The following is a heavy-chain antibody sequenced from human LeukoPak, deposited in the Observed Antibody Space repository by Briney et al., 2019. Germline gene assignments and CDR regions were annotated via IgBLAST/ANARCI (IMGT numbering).Heavy chain of an antibody. CDR3: AREGAYYYGSGSYYRGYAFDI. V-gene: IGHV3-7*03. J-gene: IGHJ3*02. Sequence: GGSLRLSCAASGFTFSSYWMSWVRQAPGKGLEWVANIKQDGSEKYYVDSVKGRFTISRDNAKNSLYLQMNSLRAEDTAVYYCAREGAYYYGSGSYYRGYAFDIWAKGQWSPSLQ. CDR1: GFTFSSYW. CDR2: IKQDGSEK. D-gene: IGHD3-10*01.